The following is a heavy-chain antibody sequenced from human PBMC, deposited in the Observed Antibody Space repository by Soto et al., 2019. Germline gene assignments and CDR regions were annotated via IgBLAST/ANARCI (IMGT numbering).Heavy chain of an antibody. CDR1: GYSISSGYY. V-gene: IGHV4-38-2*01. CDR3: ARRIEMTTMKTGMDV. J-gene: IGHJ6*02. CDR2: IHHSGST. Sequence: SETQSLPWVVSGYSISSGYYWGWIRQPPGKGLEWIGIIHHSGSTYYSPSLKSRVTISIDTSRNRFSLKVTSVTAADTAVYYCARRIEMTTMKTGMDVWGQGTTVTVSS.